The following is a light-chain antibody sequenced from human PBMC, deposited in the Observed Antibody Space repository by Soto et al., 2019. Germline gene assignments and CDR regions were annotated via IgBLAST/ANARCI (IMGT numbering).Light chain of an antibody. Sequence: EIVLTQSPGTLSLSPGERATLSCRASQTVVNNYLAWYQQKPGQAPRLLFYGASSRATGIPDRFSGSGSGTDFTLTISRLEPEDFAVYYCQQYGSSPYSFGQGTKLEIK. J-gene: IGKJ2*03. CDR3: QQYGSSPYS. V-gene: IGKV3-20*01. CDR1: QTVVNNY. CDR2: GAS.